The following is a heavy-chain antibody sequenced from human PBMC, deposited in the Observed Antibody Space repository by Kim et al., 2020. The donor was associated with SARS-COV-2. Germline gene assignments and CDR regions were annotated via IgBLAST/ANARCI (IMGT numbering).Heavy chain of an antibody. D-gene: IGHD6-13*01. Sequence: SETLSLTCTVSGGSISSYYWSWIRQPPGKGLEWIGYIYYSGSTNYNPSLKSRVTISVDTSKNQFSLKLSSVTAADTAVYYCARDRYSSSWGGYYYYGMDVWGPGTTVTVSS. CDR3: ARDRYSSSWGGYYYYGMDV. CDR1: GGSISSYY. CDR2: IYYSGST. V-gene: IGHV4-59*13. J-gene: IGHJ6*02.